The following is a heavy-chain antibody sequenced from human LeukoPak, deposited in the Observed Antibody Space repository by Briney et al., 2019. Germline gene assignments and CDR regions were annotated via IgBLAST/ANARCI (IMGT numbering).Heavy chain of an antibody. CDR1: GYTFTSYD. J-gene: IGHJ6*03. CDR2: VNPNSGNT. V-gene: IGHV1-8*01. Sequence: ASVKVSCKASGYTFTSYDINWVRQATGQGLEWMGWVNPNSGNTGYAQKFQGRVTMTRNTSISTAYMELSSLRSEDTAVYYCARGGKYSSSWYFSGYYYYMDVWGKGTTVTVSS. CDR3: ARGGKYSSSWYFSGYYYYMDV. D-gene: IGHD6-13*01.